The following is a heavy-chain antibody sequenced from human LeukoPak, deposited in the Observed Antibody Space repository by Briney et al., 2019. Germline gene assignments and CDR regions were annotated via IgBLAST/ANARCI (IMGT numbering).Heavy chain of an antibody. D-gene: IGHD6-6*01. CDR1: GYTFTTYY. V-gene: IGHV1-46*01. CDR2: INPSGGST. Sequence: ASVKVSCKASGYTFTTYYMHWVRQAPGQGLEWMGIINPSGGSTSYAQKFQGRVTMTRDTSTSTVYMELSSLRSEDTAVYYCARDQEQLEGPFDIWGQGTMVTVSS. CDR3: ARDQEQLEGPFDI. J-gene: IGHJ3*02.